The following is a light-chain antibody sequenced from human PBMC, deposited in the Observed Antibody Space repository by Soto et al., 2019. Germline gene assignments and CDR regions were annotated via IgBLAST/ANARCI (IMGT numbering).Light chain of an antibody. V-gene: IGLV2-8*01. CDR1: SSDVGGYNY. CDR3: SSYAGSNMVV. Sequence: QSVLTQPPSASGSPGQSVTISCTGTSSDVGGYNYVSWYQQHPGKAPKLMIYEVSKRPSGVPDRFSGSKSGNTASLTVSGLQDEDEDDYYCSSYAGSNMVVFGGGTKLTVL. CDR2: EVS. J-gene: IGLJ2*01.